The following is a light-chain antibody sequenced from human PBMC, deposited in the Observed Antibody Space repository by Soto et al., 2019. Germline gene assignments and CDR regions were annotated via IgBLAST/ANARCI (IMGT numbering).Light chain of an antibody. CDR3: QQYNSAPIT. V-gene: IGKV1-27*01. CDR2: TAS. Sequence: DIQMTQSPSSLSASVGDRVIITCRASQDISNSLVWYQQRPGKVLNLLIYTASPLQSGVPSRFSGSGSGTEFTLTISSLQPEDVATYYCQQYNSAPITFGQGTRLEIK. J-gene: IGKJ5*01. CDR1: QDISNS.